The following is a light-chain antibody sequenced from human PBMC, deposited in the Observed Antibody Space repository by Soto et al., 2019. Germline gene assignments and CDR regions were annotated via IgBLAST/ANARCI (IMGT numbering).Light chain of an antibody. J-gene: IGKJ3*01. CDR1: QRVSSSY. V-gene: IGKV3-20*01. CDR2: GAS. CDR3: QQYGSSRFT. Sequence: EIVLTHSPGTLSLSPGERATLSCRASQRVSSSYLAWYQQKPGQAPRLLIYGASSRATGIPDRFSGSGSGTDFTLTISRLEPEDFAVYYCQQYGSSRFTFGPGTKVDIK.